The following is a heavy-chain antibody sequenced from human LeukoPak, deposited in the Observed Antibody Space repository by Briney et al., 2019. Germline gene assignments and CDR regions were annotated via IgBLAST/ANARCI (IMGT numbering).Heavy chain of an antibody. CDR3: TTGTWIQLWLADY. V-gene: IGHV3-15*01. CDR2: INPSSDGGTT. Sequence: PGGSLRLSCAASGFTFTKAWMSWVRQAPGKGLEWVGHINPSSDGGTTDYAAPVKGRFSISRDDSKNTLHLQMNRLKTEDTAVYYCTTGTWIQLWLADYWGQGTQVTVSS. D-gene: IGHD5-18*01. J-gene: IGHJ4*02. CDR1: GFTFTKAW.